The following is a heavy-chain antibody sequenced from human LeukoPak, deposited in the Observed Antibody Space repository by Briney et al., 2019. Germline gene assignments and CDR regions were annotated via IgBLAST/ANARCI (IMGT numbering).Heavy chain of an antibody. V-gene: IGHV3-7*01. CDR2: IKQDGSEK. Sequence: GGSLRLSCAASGFTFSRYWMSWVRQAPGKGLEWVANIKQDGSEKDYVDSVKGRLTISRDNAKNSLYLQVNSLTAEDTAVYYCARESFAARWDWGQGTLVTVSS. CDR3: ARESFAARWD. CDR1: GFTFSRYW. J-gene: IGHJ4*02. D-gene: IGHD6-6*01.